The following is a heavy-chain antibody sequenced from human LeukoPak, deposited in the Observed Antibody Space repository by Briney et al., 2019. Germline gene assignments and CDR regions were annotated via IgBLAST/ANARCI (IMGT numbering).Heavy chain of an antibody. D-gene: IGHD3-3*01. Sequence: GASVRVSCKASGYTFTGYDMHWVRQAPGQGLEWMGWINPNSGGTNYAQNVQGRVTMTRDTSISTAYMELSRLRSDDTAVYYCARDVPDDFWSGYYSPNYFDYWGQGTLVTVSS. CDR2: INPNSGGT. CDR1: GYTFTGYD. V-gene: IGHV1-2*02. J-gene: IGHJ4*02. CDR3: ARDVPDDFWSGYYSPNYFDY.